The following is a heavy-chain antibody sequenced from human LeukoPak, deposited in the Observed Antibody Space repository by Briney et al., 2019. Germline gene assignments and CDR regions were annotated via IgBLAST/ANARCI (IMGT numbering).Heavy chain of an antibody. J-gene: IGHJ5*02. CDR2: ISGSGGST. V-gene: IGHV3-23*01. D-gene: IGHD2-15*01. CDR3: AKARGFCSGGSCYNPFDP. CDR1: GFTFSSYA. Sequence: GGSLRLSCAASGFTFSSYAMNWVRQAPGKGLEWVSAISGSGGSTYYADSVKGRFTISRDNSKNTLYLQMNSLRAEDTAVYYCAKARGFCSGGSCYNPFDPWGQGTLVTVSS.